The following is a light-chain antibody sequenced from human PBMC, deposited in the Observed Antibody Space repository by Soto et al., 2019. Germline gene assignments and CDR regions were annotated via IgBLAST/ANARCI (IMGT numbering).Light chain of an antibody. CDR2: MNS. Sequence: QSVLTQPASLSGAPGQTVTISCIGIRSNIGSDIVHWYQQVPGTAPKHLIYMNSKRPSGVPDQFHGSKSGTSASLINTGLRQEDEADYYCVAWDDNLSSRVFGGGTKVTVL. V-gene: IGLV1-47*01. CDR1: RSNIGSDI. CDR3: VAWDDNLSSRV. J-gene: IGLJ3*02.